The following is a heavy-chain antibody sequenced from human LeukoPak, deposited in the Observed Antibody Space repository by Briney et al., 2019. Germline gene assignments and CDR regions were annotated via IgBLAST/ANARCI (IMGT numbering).Heavy chain of an antibody. J-gene: IGHJ6*02. Sequence: GGSLRLSCAASGFTFSSYWMSWVRQTPDKGLEWVANIKQDGSEKVYVDSVKGRFTISRDNAKSSLYLQMSGLRAEDTAVYYCARDPYSSSWSYGMDVWGQGTTVTVSS. D-gene: IGHD6-13*01. V-gene: IGHV3-7*05. CDR2: IKQDGSEK. CDR1: GFTFSSYW. CDR3: ARDPYSSSWSYGMDV.